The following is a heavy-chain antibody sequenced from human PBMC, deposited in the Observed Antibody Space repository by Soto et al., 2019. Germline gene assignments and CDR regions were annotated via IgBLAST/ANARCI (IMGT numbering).Heavy chain of an antibody. Sequence: QVQLVQSGAEVKKPGVSVKVSSKATGYTFANYGISWVRQAPGQGLEWMGWIGGYNGDTDYAQKVQGRVTMTTHTSTSTVYMELRSLSSDDTAVYYCAREGIRPYYYYGMDVWGQGTTVTVSS. CDR1: GYTFANYG. V-gene: IGHV1-18*01. CDR2: IGGYNGDT. J-gene: IGHJ6*02. CDR3: AREGIRPYYYYGMDV. D-gene: IGHD3-10*01.